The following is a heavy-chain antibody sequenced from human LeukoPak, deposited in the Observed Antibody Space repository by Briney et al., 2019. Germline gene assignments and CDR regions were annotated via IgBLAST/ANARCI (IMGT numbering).Heavy chain of an antibody. Sequence: GGSLRLSCAASGFTFSSYSMNWVRQAPGKGLEWVSSISSSSSYIYYADSVKGRFTISRDNAKNSLYLQMNSLRAEDTAVYYCARGISGGSCCVFDYWGQGTLVTVSS. CDR1: GFTFSSYS. V-gene: IGHV3-21*01. CDR3: ARGISGGSCCVFDY. J-gene: IGHJ4*02. CDR2: ISSSSSYI. D-gene: IGHD2-15*01.